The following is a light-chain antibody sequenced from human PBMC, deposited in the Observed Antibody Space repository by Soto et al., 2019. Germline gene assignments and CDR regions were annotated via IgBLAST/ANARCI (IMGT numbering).Light chain of an antibody. CDR3: QQYNNWWT. Sequence: EIVMTQYPATLSVSPGERATLSCRASQSVSSNLAWYQQNPGQAPRLLIYGASTRATGIPARFSGSGSGTEFTLTISSLQSEDFAVYYCQQYNNWWTFGQGTKVEIK. CDR2: GAS. J-gene: IGKJ1*01. V-gene: IGKV3-15*01. CDR1: QSVSSN.